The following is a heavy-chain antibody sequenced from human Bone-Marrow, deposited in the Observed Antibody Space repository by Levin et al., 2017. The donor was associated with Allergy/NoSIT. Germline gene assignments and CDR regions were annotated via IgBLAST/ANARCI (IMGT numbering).Heavy chain of an antibody. Sequence: PGGSLRLSCAASGITFTSYAMHWVRQAPGKGLEYVSGISSDGISTHYANSVKGRFTISRDISKNTLYLQMGSLRGEDMAVYYCVREGYYYGMDVWGQGTTVTVSS. CDR1: GITFTSYA. J-gene: IGHJ6*02. CDR2: ISSDGIST. CDR3: VREGYYYGMDV. V-gene: IGHV3-64*01.